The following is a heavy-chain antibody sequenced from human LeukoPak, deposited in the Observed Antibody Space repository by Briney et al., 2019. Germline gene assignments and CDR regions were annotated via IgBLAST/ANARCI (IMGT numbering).Heavy chain of an antibody. J-gene: IGHJ4*02. V-gene: IGHV3-30-3*01. CDR3: ARVPDYYDSSHFDY. CDR2: ISYDGSNK. D-gene: IGHD3-22*01. Sequence: GGSLRLSCAASGFTFSSYAMHWVRQAPGKGLEWVAVISYDGSNKYYADSVKGRFTISRDNSKNTLYLQMNSLRAEDTAVYYCARVPDYYDSSHFDYWGQGTLVTVSS. CDR1: GFTFSSYA.